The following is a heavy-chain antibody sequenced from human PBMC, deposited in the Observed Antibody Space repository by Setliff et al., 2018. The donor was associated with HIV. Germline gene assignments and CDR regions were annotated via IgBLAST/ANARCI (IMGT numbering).Heavy chain of an antibody. Sequence: PSETLSLTCTVSGDSISASYWSWIRQPPGKGLEWIGYIYTSGSTNYNPSLKSRVTISLDTSKNQFSLKLSSVTAADTAVYYCARGYYNFWSGYPPLDYWGQGTLVTVSS. V-gene: IGHV4-59*01. CDR3: ARGYYNFWSGYPPLDY. CDR2: IYTSGST. CDR1: GDSISASY. D-gene: IGHD3-3*01. J-gene: IGHJ4*02.